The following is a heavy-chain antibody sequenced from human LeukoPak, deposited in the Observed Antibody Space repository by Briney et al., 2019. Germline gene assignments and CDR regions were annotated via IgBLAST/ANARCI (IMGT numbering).Heavy chain of an antibody. Sequence: GGSLRLSCAASGFTFSSYSMNWVRQAPGKGLEWVSSITSSSSYTYYADSLKGRFTISRDNAKNSLYLQMSSLRAEDTAVYYCARIKRTDYYYYYMDVWGKGTTVTVSS. V-gene: IGHV3-21*01. CDR3: ARIKRTDYYYYYMDV. CDR1: GFTFSSYS. CDR2: ITSSSSYT. J-gene: IGHJ6*03.